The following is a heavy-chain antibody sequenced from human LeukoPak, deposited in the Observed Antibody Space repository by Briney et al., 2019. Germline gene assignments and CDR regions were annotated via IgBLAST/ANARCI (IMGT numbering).Heavy chain of an antibody. CDR2: ISGSGGST. J-gene: IGHJ4*02. V-gene: IGHV3-23*01. CDR1: GFTFSSYA. Sequence: GGSLRLSCAASGFTFSSYAMSWVRQAPGKGLEWVSAISGSGGSTYYADSVKGRLTISRDNSKNTLYLQMNSLRAEDTAVYYCATKTTVTTEIDYWGQGTLVTVSS. D-gene: IGHD4-11*01. CDR3: ATKTTVTTEIDY.